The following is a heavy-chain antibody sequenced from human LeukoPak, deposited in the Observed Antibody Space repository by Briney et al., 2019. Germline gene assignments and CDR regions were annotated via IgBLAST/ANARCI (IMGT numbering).Heavy chain of an antibody. Sequence: SETLSLTCTVSGGSISSYYWSWIRQPPGKGLEWIGYIYYSGSTNYNPSLKSRVTISVDTSKNQFSLKLSYVTAADTAVYYCARHVKGAASPIWFDPWGQGTLVTVSS. D-gene: IGHD2-21*01. CDR3: ARHVKGAASPIWFDP. CDR2: IYYSGST. V-gene: IGHV4-59*08. CDR1: GGSISSYY. J-gene: IGHJ5*02.